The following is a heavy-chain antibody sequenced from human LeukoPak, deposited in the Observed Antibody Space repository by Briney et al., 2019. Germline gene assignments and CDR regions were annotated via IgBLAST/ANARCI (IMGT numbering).Heavy chain of an antibody. CDR2: ISYDGSNK. D-gene: IGHD4-17*01. CDR3: AKDSYGDFEYYYYYYGMDV. Sequence: GGSLRLSCAASGFTFSSYAMHWVRQAPGKGLEWVAVISYDGSNKYYADSVKGRFTISRDNSKNTLYLQMSSLRAEDTAVYYCAKDSYGDFEYYYYYYGMDVWGQGTTVTVSS. J-gene: IGHJ6*02. V-gene: IGHV3-30*14. CDR1: GFTFSSYA.